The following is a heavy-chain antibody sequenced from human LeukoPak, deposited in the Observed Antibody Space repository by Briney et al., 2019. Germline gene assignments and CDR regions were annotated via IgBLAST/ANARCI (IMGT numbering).Heavy chain of an antibody. D-gene: IGHD2-2*01. Sequence: GGSLRLSCAASGFTFSGSAMHWVRQASGKGLEWVGGIRSKANSYATAYAASVKGRFTISRDDSKNTAYLQMNSLKTEDTAVYYCITGVQFRKDIVVVPAAAGRYMHVWGKGTTVTVSS. CDR3: ITGVQFRKDIVVVPAAAGRYMHV. CDR1: GFTFSGSA. CDR2: IRSKANSYAT. J-gene: IGHJ6*03. V-gene: IGHV3-73*01.